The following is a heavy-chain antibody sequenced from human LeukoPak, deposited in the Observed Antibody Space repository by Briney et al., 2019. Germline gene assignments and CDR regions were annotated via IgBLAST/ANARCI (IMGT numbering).Heavy chain of an antibody. CDR1: GFTFSSSA. CDR2: ISSNGGST. J-gene: IGHJ4*02. CDR3: ARGAKLCSPLNFDY. Sequence: GGSLRLSCAASGFTFSSSAMHWVRQAPGKGLEYVSAISSNGGSTYYANSVKGRFTISRDNSKNTLYLQMGSLRAEDMAVYYCARGAKLCSPLNFDYWGQGTLVTVSS. D-gene: IGHD2-2*01. V-gene: IGHV3-64*01.